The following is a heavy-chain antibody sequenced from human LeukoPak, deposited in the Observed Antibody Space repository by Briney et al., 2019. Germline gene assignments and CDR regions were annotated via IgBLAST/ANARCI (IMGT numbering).Heavy chain of an antibody. D-gene: IGHD3-9*01. J-gene: IGHJ4*02. V-gene: IGHV4-59*01. Sequence: SETLSLTCTVSGGSISSYYWSWIRQPPGKGLEWIGYIYYSGSTNYNPSLKSRVTISVATSKNQFSLKLSSVTAADTAVYYCARGDFDPIYPYFDYWGQGTLVTVSS. CDR2: IYYSGST. CDR3: ARGDFDPIYPYFDY. CDR1: GGSISSYY.